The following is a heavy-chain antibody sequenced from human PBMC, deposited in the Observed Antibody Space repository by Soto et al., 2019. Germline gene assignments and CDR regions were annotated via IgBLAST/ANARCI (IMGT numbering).Heavy chain of an antibody. V-gene: IGHV4-59*01. Sequence: QVQLQESGPGLVKPSETLSLTCTVSGGSISSYYWSWIRQPPGKGLEWIGYIYYSGSTNYNPSLKSRVTISVDTSKIQFALKLSSVTAADTAVYYCARAGLRFLEWLPRPNWFDPWGQGTLVTVSS. J-gene: IGHJ5*02. CDR1: GGSISSYY. CDR3: ARAGLRFLEWLPRPNWFDP. CDR2: IYYSGST. D-gene: IGHD3-3*01.